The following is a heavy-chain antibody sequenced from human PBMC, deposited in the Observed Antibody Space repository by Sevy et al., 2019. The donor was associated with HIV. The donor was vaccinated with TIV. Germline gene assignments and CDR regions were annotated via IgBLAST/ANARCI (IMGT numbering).Heavy chain of an antibody. CDR1: GFTFSNAW. CDR2: IKSKTDGGTT. J-gene: IGHJ4*02. V-gene: IGHV3-15*01. CDR3: TTSNTGSSGSSDY. D-gene: IGHD1-26*01. Sequence: LGGSLRLSCAASGFTFSNAWMSWVRQAPGKGLEWVGRIKSKTDGGTTDYAAPVKGRFTISRDDSKNTLYLQMNSLKTEDTAVYYCTTSNTGSSGSSDYWGQGTLVTVSS.